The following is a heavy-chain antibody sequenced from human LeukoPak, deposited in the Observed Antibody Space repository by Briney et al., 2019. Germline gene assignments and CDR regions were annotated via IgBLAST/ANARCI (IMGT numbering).Heavy chain of an antibody. V-gene: IGHV4-30-4*01. Sequence: SQTLSLTCTVSGGSISSGDYYWSWIHQPPGEGLGWIGYIYYSGKNYYNPSLKSRVTISVDSSKNQFSLKLSSVTAADTAVYYCARVPYSSGWYVDYWGQGTLVTVSS. CDR2: IYYSGKN. J-gene: IGHJ4*02. CDR3: ARVPYSSGWYVDY. CDR1: GGSISSGDYY. D-gene: IGHD6-19*01.